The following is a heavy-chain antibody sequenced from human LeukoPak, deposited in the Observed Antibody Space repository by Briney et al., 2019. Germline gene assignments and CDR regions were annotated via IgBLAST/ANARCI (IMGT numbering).Heavy chain of an antibody. CDR3: ARSTGYSSGWYGGSDYYYYMDV. Sequence: GASVKLSCKASGGTFSSYAISWVRQAPGQGLEWMGWINPNSGGTNYAQKFQGRVTMTRDTSISTAYMELSRLRSDDTAVYYCARSTGYSSGWYGGSDYYYYMDVWGKGTTVTVSS. CDR1: GGTFSSYA. V-gene: IGHV1-2*02. J-gene: IGHJ6*03. D-gene: IGHD6-19*01. CDR2: INPNSGGT.